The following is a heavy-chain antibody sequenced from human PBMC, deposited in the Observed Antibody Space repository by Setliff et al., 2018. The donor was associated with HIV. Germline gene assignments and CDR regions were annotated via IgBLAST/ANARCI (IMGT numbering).Heavy chain of an antibody. Sequence: SETLSLTCTVSGGSISSGSYYWSWIRQPAGKGLEWIGHIHTSGSTKYNPSLKSRVAISADTSKNQFSLNLSSVTAAETAVYYCARVGYHGSGRYSFDYWGQGTLVTVSS. V-gene: IGHV4-61*09. CDR3: ARVGYHGSGRYSFDY. CDR1: GGSISSGSYY. J-gene: IGHJ4*02. CDR2: IHTSGST. D-gene: IGHD3-10*01.